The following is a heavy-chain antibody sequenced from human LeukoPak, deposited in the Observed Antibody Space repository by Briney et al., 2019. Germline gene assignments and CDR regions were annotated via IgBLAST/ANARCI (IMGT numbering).Heavy chain of an antibody. Sequence: GGSLRLSCAASGFTFSNYWMHWVRQDPGKGLVWVSFINPDGSTTNYADSVKGRFTISRDNAKNALYLQMNSLRAEDTAVYYCARDLLGYDSSLYWGQGTLVTVSS. CDR3: ARDLLGYDSSLY. J-gene: IGHJ4*02. D-gene: IGHD3-22*01. V-gene: IGHV3-74*01. CDR1: GFTFSNYW. CDR2: INPDGSTT.